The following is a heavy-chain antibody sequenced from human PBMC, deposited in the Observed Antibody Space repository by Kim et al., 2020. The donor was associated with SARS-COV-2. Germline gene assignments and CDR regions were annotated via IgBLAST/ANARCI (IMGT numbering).Heavy chain of an antibody. V-gene: IGHV1-2*02. Sequence: NYAQKFQGRVTMTRDTSISTAYMELSRLRSDDTAVYYCVLAVAGYYFDYWGQGTLVTVSS. J-gene: IGHJ4*02. D-gene: IGHD6-19*01. CDR3: VLAVAGYYFDY.